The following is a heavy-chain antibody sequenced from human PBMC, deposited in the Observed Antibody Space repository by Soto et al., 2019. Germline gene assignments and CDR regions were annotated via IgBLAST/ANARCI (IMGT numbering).Heavy chain of an antibody. J-gene: IGHJ4*02. CDR2: ISGSGGST. CDR1: GFTFSSYA. CDR3: AKGYGDYVWYFDY. D-gene: IGHD4-17*01. Sequence: GGSLRLSCAASGFTFSSYAMSWVRQAPGKGLEWVSAISGSGGSTYYADSAKGRFTISRDNSKNTLYLQMNSLRAEDTAVYYCAKGYGDYVWYFDYWGQGTLVTVSS. V-gene: IGHV3-23*01.